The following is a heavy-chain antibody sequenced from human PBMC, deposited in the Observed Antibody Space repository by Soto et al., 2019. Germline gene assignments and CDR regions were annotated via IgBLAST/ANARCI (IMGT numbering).Heavy chain of an antibody. J-gene: IGHJ4*02. D-gene: IGHD6-19*01. Sequence: QVQLQESGPGLVKPSGTLSLTCAVSAVSISSGSFWGWVRQPPGKGLEWIGDIHHSGSTNYNPSLKSRVTIAVDTSKNQFSLKLNSVTAADTAVHYCARSAGWYAVHSWGQGILVIVSS. CDR1: AVSISSGSF. CDR3: ARSAGWYAVHS. CDR2: IHHSGST. V-gene: IGHV4-4*02.